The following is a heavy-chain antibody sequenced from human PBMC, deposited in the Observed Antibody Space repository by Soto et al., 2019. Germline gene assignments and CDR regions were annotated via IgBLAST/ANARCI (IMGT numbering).Heavy chain of an antibody. CDR3: ARGKDYDILTGSPYYFDY. V-gene: IGHV1-18*01. CDR2: ISAYNGNT. Sequence: QVQLVQSGAEVKKPGASVKVSCKASGYTFTSYGISWVRQAPGQGLEWMGWISAYNGNTNYAQKLQGRVTMTPDTSTSTAYMELRSLRSDDTAVYYCARGKDYDILTGSPYYFDYWGQETLVTVSS. J-gene: IGHJ4*02. D-gene: IGHD3-9*01. CDR1: GYTFTSYG.